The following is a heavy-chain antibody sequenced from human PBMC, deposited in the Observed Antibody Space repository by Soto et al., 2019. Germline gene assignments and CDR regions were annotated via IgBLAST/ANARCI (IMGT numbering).Heavy chain of an antibody. CDR1: GFTFSSYA. CDR2: ISGSGGST. V-gene: IGHV3-23*01. CDR3: AKDEEAPKSHYYYGMDV. J-gene: IGHJ6*02. Sequence: GGSLRLSCAASGFTFSSYAMSWVRQAPGKGLEWVSAISGSGGSTYYADSVKGRFTISRDNSKNPLYLQMNSLRAEDTAVYYCAKDEEAPKSHYYYGMDVWGQGTTVTVSS.